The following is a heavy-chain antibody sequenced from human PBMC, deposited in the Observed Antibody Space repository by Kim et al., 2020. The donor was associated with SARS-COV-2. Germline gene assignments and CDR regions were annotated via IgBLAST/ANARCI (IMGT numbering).Heavy chain of an antibody. CDR1: GGSFSGYY. J-gene: IGHJ4*02. CDR2: INHSGST. CDR3: ARGRGYSYGTTTRDY. V-gene: IGHV4-34*01. D-gene: IGHD5-18*01. Sequence: SETLSLTCAVYGGSFSGYYWSWIRQPPGKGLEWIGEINHSGSTNYNPSLKSRVTISVDTSKNQFSLKLSSVTAADTAVYYCARGRGYSYGTTTRDYWGQGTLVTVSS.